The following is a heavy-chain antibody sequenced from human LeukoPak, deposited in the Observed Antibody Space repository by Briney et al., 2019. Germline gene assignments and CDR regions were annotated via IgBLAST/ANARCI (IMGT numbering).Heavy chain of an antibody. V-gene: IGHV1-2*02. D-gene: IGHD3-10*01. CDR1: GYNFTGYY. CDR3: ASEDMVRGPSFDY. Sequence: ASVKVSCKASGYNFTGYYLHWVRQAPGQGLEWMGWINPNTGGRNYAQKFQGRVTMTRDTSISTAYMELSRLRSDDTAVYYCASEDMVRGPSFDYWGQGTLVTVSS. J-gene: IGHJ4*02. CDR2: INPNTGGR.